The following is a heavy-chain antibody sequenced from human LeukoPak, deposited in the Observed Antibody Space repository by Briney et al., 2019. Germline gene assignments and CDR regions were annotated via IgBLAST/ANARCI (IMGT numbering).Heavy chain of an antibody. J-gene: IGHJ3*02. V-gene: IGHV1-69*01. CDR1: GGTFSSYA. Sequence: SVKVSCKASGGTFSSYAISWVRQAPGQGLEWMGGIIPIFGTANYAQKFQGRVTITADESTSTAYMELSSLRSEDTAVYYCASRSLGVIAFDIWGQGTMVTVSS. CDR3: ASRSLGVIAFDI. D-gene: IGHD3-22*01. CDR2: IIPIFGTA.